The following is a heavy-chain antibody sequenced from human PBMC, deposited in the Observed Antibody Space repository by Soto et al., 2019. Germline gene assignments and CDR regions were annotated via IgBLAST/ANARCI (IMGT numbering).Heavy chain of an antibody. Sequence: EVQLLESGGGLVQPGGSLRLSCAASGFTFSSYAMSWVRQAPGKGLEWVSVISGGGGSTNFADSVKGRFTISRDNSKNTVYLQMNSLRAEDTAVYYCVKHSSHYYYYYYMDVWGKGTTVTVSS. V-gene: IGHV3-23*01. D-gene: IGHD1-26*01. CDR3: VKHSSHYYYYYYMDV. CDR2: ISGGGGST. CDR1: GFTFSSYA. J-gene: IGHJ6*03.